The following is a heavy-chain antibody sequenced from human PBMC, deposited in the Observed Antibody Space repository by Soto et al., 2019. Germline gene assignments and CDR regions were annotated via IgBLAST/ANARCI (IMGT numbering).Heavy chain of an antibody. D-gene: IGHD6-6*01. J-gene: IGHJ5*02. CDR2: ISAYNGNT. V-gene: IGHV1-18*04. CDR1: GYTFTSYG. CDR3: ATLFSSSSGSWWFDR. Sequence: ASVKVSCKASGYTFTSYGISWVRQAPGQGLEWMGWISAYNGNTNYAQKLQGRVTMTTDTSTSTAYMELRSLRSDDTAVYYCATLFSSSSGSWWFDRWGQGTLVTVSS.